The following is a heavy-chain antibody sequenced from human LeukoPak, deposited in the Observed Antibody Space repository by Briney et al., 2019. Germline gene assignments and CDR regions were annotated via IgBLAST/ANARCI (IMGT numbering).Heavy chain of an antibody. J-gene: IGHJ4*02. CDR3: ARVGGRRGDY. V-gene: IGHV4-61*02. CDR1: GGSISSGSYY. Sequence: SETLSLTCTVSGGSISSGSYYWSWIRQPAGKGLEWIGRIYTSGSTNYNPSLKSRVTISVDTSENQFSLKLSSVTAADTAVYYCARVGGRRGDYWGQGTLVTVSS. D-gene: IGHD2-15*01. CDR2: IYTSGST.